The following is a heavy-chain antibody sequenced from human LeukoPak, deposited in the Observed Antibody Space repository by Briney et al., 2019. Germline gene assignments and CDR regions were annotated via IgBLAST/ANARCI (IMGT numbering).Heavy chain of an antibody. CDR1: GFTFSSSW. CDR3: AGGGRGSFSDY. V-gene: IGHV3-74*01. Sequence: GGSLRLSCAASGFTFSSSWMHWVRQAPGKGLVWVSRINSDGSSTTYAASVKGRFTISRDSAKNTLYLHMNSLRAEDTAVYYCAGGGRGSFSDYWGQGTLVTVSS. J-gene: IGHJ4*02. CDR2: INSDGSST. D-gene: IGHD1-26*01.